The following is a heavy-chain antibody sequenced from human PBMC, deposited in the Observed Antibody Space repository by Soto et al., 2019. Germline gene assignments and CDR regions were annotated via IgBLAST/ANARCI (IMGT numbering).Heavy chain of an antibody. V-gene: IGHV2-5*02. CDR3: AHRGYSYGFDY. CDR1: GFSLSTSGVG. D-gene: IGHD5-18*01. CDR2: IYWDDDK. Sequence: QITLKESGPTLVKPTQTLTLTCTFSGFSLSTSGVGVGWIRQPPGKALEWLALIYWDDDKRYSPSLKSRLTLPKDTSKNQVVLTRTNMDPVDTATYYRAHRGYSYGFDYWGQGTLVAVSS. J-gene: IGHJ4*02.